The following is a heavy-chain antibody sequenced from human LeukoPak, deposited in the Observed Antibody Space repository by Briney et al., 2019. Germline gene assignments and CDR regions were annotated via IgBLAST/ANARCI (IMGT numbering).Heavy chain of an antibody. D-gene: IGHD2-2*01. V-gene: IGHV4-39*07. CDR2: IYYSGST. CDR1: GGSISSSSYY. CDR3: ARRPRSECSSTSCYFFGAFDI. J-gene: IGHJ3*02. Sequence: PSETLSLTCTVSGGSISSSSYYWGWIRQPPGKGLEWIGSIYYSGSTYYNPSLKSRVTISVDTSKNQFSLKLSSVTAADTAVYYCARRPRSECSSTSCYFFGAFDIWGQGTMVTVSS.